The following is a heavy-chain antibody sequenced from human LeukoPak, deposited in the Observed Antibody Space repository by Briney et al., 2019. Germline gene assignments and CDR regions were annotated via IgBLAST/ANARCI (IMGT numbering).Heavy chain of an antibody. Sequence: GRTLRHPREASGFPVRRDWMHWVRPAPGKELVWVSRITDDGSITTYADSVKGRFTISRDNAKSTVFLQMNSLRAEDTAVYFCVRRYYEYNVYDRHFDYWGQGILVTVSS. D-gene: IGHD5/OR15-5a*01. V-gene: IGHV3-74*03. CDR2: ITDDGSIT. CDR3: VRRYYEYNVYDRHFDY. J-gene: IGHJ4*02. CDR1: GFPVRRDW.